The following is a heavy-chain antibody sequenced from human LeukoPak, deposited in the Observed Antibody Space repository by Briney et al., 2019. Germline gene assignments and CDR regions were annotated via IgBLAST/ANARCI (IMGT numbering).Heavy chain of an antibody. J-gene: IGHJ3*02. Sequence: GGSLRLSCAASGFTFSSYWMHWVRQAPGKGLVWVSRINSDGSSTSYADSVKGRFTISRDNAKNSLHLQMNSLRAEDTALYYCAREPHSILLWFGELLDIWGQGTMVTVSS. CDR2: INSDGSST. CDR1: GFTFSSYW. V-gene: IGHV3-74*01. D-gene: IGHD3-10*01. CDR3: AREPHSILLWFGELLDI.